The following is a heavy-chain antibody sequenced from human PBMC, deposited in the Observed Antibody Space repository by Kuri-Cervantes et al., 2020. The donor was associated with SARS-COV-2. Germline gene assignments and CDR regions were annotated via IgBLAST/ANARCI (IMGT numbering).Heavy chain of an antibody. CDR1: GFAFGDYY. V-gene: IGHV3-11*01. CDR2: VSHSGTII. Sequence: GESLKISCAASGFAFGDYYMSWIRQAPGKGLEWVSYVSHSGTIIYQADSVKGRFTISRDNAKNSLYRQMNSLRGEDTAVYYCARDGTAGGSYNWFDPWGQGTLVTVSS. D-gene: IGHD1-26*01. CDR3: ARDGTAGGSYNWFDP. J-gene: IGHJ5*02.